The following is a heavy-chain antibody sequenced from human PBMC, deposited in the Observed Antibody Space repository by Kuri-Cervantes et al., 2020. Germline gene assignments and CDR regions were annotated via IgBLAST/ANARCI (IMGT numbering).Heavy chain of an antibody. CDR3: ATSSSRLTHYFDY. J-gene: IGHJ4*02. D-gene: IGHD2-2*01. CDR2: VSTSGDAT. V-gene: IGHV3-23*01. CDR1: GFTFSSYA. Sequence: GESLKISCAASGFTFSSYAMSWVRQAPGRGPQWVSAVSTSGDATYYADSVKGWFTISRDNSKTTLYLQMDSLRAEDTAVYYCATSSSRLTHYFDYWGQGTLVTVSS.